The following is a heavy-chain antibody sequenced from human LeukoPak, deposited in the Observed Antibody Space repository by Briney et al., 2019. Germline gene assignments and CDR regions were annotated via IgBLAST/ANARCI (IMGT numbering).Heavy chain of an antibody. Sequence: SETLSLTCGVFGGSLSDDYWSWIRQPPGKGLEWIGYIYYSGSTYYNPSLKSRVTISVDTSKNQFSLKLSSVTAADTAVYYCARGTANMVRGVIYFDYWGQGTLVTVSS. CDR3: ARGTANMVRGVIYFDY. CDR1: GGSLSDDY. J-gene: IGHJ4*02. D-gene: IGHD3-10*01. CDR2: IYYSGST. V-gene: IGHV4-30-4*01.